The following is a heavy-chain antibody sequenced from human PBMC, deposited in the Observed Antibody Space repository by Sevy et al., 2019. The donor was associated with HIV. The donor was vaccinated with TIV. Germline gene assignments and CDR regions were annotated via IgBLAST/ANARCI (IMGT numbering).Heavy chain of an antibody. V-gene: IGHV3-23*01. CDR1: GFTFSSYA. J-gene: IGHJ6*02. Sequence: GGSLRLSCAASGFTFSSYAMSWVRQAPGKGLEWVSAISGSGGSTYYADSVKGRFTISRDNSKNTLYRQMNSLRAEDTAVYYCAKSTYYDFWSGYLYYYYYYGMDVWGQGTTVTVSS. CDR3: AKSTYYDFWSGYLYYYYYYGMDV. D-gene: IGHD3-3*01. CDR2: ISGSGGST.